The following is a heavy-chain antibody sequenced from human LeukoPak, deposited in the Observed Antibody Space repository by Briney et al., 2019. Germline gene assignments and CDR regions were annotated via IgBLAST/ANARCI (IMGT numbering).Heavy chain of an antibody. CDR1: GFTFDDYA. V-gene: IGHV3-9*01. CDR2: ISWNSGSI. Sequence: PGGSLRLSCAASGFTFDDYAMHWVRQAPGKGVEWVSGISWNSGSIGYADSVKGRFTISRDNAKNSLYLQMNSLRAEDTALYYCAKDISSGSYPNYFDYWGQGTLVTVSS. CDR3: AKDISSGSYPNYFDY. J-gene: IGHJ4*02. D-gene: IGHD1-26*01.